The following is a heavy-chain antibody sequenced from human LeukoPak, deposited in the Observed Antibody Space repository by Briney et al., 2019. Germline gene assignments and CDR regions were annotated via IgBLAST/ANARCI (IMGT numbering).Heavy chain of an antibody. V-gene: IGHV4-39*07. D-gene: IGHD5-18*01. J-gene: IGHJ4*02. CDR1: GGSISSSSYY. CDR2: IYYSGST. Sequence: SETLSLTCTVSGGSISSSSYYWGWIRQPPGKGLEWIGSIYYSGSTYYNPSLKSRVTISVDTSKNQFSLKLSSVTAADTAVYYCARPEREYSYGSFDYWGQGTLVTVSS. CDR3: ARPEREYSYGSFDY.